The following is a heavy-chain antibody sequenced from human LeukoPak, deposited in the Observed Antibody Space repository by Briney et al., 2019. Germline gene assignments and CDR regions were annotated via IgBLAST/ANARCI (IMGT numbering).Heavy chain of an antibody. Sequence: ASVKVSCKASGYTFTSYAMHWVRQAPGQRLEWMGWINAGNGNTKYSQKFQGRVTITRDTSASTAYMELSSLRSDDTAVYYCAREYGDYGLNFDYWGQGTLVTVSS. D-gene: IGHD4-17*01. CDR3: AREYGDYGLNFDY. V-gene: IGHV1-3*01. J-gene: IGHJ4*02. CDR2: INAGNGNT. CDR1: GYTFTSYA.